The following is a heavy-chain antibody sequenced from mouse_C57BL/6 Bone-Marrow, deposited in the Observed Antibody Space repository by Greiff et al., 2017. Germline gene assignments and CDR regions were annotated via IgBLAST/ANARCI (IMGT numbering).Heavy chain of an antibody. CDR2: IDPETGGT. CDR1: GYTFTDYE. J-gene: IGHJ1*03. CDR3: TRSRLGRKGFDV. V-gene: IGHV1-15*01. Sequence: QVQLQQSGAELVRPGASVTLSCKASGYTFTDYEMHWVKQTPVHGLEWIGAIDPETGGTAYNQKFKGKAILTADKSSSTAYMELRSLTSEDSAVYYCTRSRLGRKGFDVWGTGTTVTVSS. D-gene: IGHD4-1*01.